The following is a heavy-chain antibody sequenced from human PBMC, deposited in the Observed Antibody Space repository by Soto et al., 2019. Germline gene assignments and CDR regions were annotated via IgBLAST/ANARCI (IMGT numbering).Heavy chain of an antibody. CDR2: ISAYNGNT. V-gene: IGHV1-18*01. D-gene: IGHD3-22*01. CDR3: ARAPSITMIVVVGGAFDI. J-gene: IGHJ3*02. CDR1: GYTFTSYG. Sequence: ASVKVSCKASGYTFTSYGISWVRQAPGQGLEWMGWISAYNGNTNYAQKLQGRVTMTTDTSTSTAYMELRSLRSDDTAVYYCARAPSITMIVVVGGAFDIWGQGTMVTVSS.